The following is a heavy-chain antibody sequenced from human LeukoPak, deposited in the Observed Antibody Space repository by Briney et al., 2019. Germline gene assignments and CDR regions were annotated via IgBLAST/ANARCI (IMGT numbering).Heavy chain of an antibody. CDR2: INSDGSST. V-gene: IGHV3-74*01. CDR3: ARQRVMLTGTGGTWIDP. CDR1: RFTFSTYW. Sequence: GGSLRLSCAASRFTFSTYWMHWVRQAPGKGLVWVSRINSDGSSTGYADSVKGRFTISRENSKNTMFLQMHSLRVDDTAVYYCARQRVMLTGTGGTWIDPWGQGTLVTVSS. J-gene: IGHJ5*02. D-gene: IGHD1/OR15-1a*01.